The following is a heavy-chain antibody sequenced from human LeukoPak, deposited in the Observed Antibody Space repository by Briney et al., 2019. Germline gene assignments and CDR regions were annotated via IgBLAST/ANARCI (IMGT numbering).Heavy chain of an antibody. CDR2: INPNSGGT. Sequence: ASVKVSCKASGYTFTGYYMHWVRQAPGQGLEWMGWINPNSGGTNYAQKFQGRVTMTRDMSISTAYMELSRLRSDDTAVYYCARVTGSYYSYYYGMDVWGQGTTVTVSS. D-gene: IGHD1-26*01. J-gene: IGHJ6*02. V-gene: IGHV1-2*02. CDR1: GYTFTGYY. CDR3: ARVTGSYYSYYYGMDV.